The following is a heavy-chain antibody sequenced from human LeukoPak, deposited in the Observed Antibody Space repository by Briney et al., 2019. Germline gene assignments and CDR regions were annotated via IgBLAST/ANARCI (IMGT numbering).Heavy chain of an antibody. V-gene: IGHV3-21*01. Sequence: GGSLRLSCAASGFTVSSNYMSWVRQAPGKGLEWVSSISSSSSYIYYADSVKGRFTISRDNAKNSLYLQMNSLRAEDTAVYYCARTRPTTADAFDIWGQGTMVTVSS. J-gene: IGHJ3*02. D-gene: IGHD4-17*01. CDR1: GFTVSSNY. CDR3: ARTRPTTADAFDI. CDR2: ISSSSSYI.